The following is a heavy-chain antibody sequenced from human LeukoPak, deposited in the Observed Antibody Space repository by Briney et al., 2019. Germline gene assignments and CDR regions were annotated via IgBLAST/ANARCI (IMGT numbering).Heavy chain of an antibody. J-gene: IGHJ4*02. Sequence: GGSLRLSCAASGFTVSSNYMSWVRQAPGKGLEWVSVIYSGGSTYYADSVKGRFTISRDNSKNTLYLQMNSLRAEDTAVYYCARDRPYFGFDYWGQGTLVTVSS. CDR3: ARDRPYFGFDY. D-gene: IGHD2-21*01. CDR2: IYSGGST. V-gene: IGHV3-53*01. CDR1: GFTVSSNY.